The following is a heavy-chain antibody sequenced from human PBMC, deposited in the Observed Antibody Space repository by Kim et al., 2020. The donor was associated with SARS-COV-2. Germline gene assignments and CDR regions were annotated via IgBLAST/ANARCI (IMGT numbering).Heavy chain of an antibody. J-gene: IGHJ4*02. V-gene: IGHV3-21*01. CDR1: GFTFSSYS. Sequence: GGSLRLSCAASGFTFSSYSMNWVRQAPGKGLEWISSISSRGSYIYYADSMKGRFTISRDNARASLYLQMNSLGAEDTAVYYCARVRTSGWSYFDYWGQGTQVTVSS. CDR3: ARVRTSGWSYFDY. D-gene: IGHD6-19*01. CDR2: ISSRGSYI.